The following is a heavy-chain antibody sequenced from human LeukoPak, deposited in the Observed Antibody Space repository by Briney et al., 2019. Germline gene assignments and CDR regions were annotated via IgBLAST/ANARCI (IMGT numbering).Heavy chain of an antibody. CDR2: INPNSGGT. CDR1: GYTFTGYY. J-gene: IGHJ6*03. CDR3: ARTLRGDIVVVPAASSGMDYYYYYMDV. D-gene: IGHD2-2*01. V-gene: IGHV1-2*02. Sequence: ASVKVSCKASGYTFTGYYMHWVRQAPGQGLEWMGWINPNSGGTNYAQKFQGRVTMTRDTSISTAYMELSRLRSDDTAVYYCARTLRGDIVVVPAASSGMDYYYYYMDVWGKGTTVTISS.